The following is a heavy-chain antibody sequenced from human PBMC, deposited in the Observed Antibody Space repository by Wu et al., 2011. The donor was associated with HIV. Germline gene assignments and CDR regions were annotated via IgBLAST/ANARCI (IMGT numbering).Heavy chain of an antibody. D-gene: IGHD6-13*01. Sequence: QVQLVQSGAEVKKPGSSVKVSCKASGGTFSSYAISWVRQAPGQGLEWMGGIIPIFGTSNYAQKFQGRVTITADESTSTAYMELSSLRSEDTAVYYCAREGRLKYSITHYYYGMDVWGQGTTVTVSS. J-gene: IGHJ6*02. CDR3: AREGRLKYSITHYYYGMDV. V-gene: IGHV1-69*12. CDR2: IIPIFGTS. CDR1: GGTFSSYA.